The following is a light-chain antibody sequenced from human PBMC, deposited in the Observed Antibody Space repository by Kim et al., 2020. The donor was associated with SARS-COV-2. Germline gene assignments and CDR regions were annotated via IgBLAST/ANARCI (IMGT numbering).Light chain of an antibody. J-gene: IGKJ2*03. V-gene: IGKV1-33*01. Sequence: ASVGDRVTITCQASQDISNYLKWYQQKAGKAPKLLIYDASNLERGVSSRFSGSGSGTDFTFTISSLQPEDIATYYCQQYDDLPPYSFGQGTKLEI. CDR3: QQYDDLPPYS. CDR2: DAS. CDR1: QDISNY.